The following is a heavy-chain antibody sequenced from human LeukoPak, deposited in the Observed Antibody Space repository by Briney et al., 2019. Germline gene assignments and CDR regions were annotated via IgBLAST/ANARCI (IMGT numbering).Heavy chain of an antibody. D-gene: IGHD4-17*01. CDR2: IIGSGINT. Sequence: PGGSLRLSCTASGFTFSSFAMTWVRQAPGRGLQWVSCIIGSGINTYYADSVKGRFTISRDNAKNSLYLQMNSLRAEDTAVYYCAAQPPRLRSPKADAFDIWGQGTMVTVSS. V-gene: IGHV3-23*01. CDR1: GFTFSSFA. CDR3: AAQPPRLRSPKADAFDI. J-gene: IGHJ3*02.